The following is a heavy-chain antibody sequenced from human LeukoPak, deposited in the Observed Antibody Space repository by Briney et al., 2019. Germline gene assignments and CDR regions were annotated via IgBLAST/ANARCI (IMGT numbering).Heavy chain of an antibody. Sequence: SETLSLTCTVSGGSISSHYWSWIRQPPGKGLEWIGYMFDSGSTKDNPSLESRVTLAADTSKNQLSLRLSSVTAADTAVYYCATIKRGNIYGYFDFWGQGILVTVSS. D-gene: IGHD5-18*01. CDR1: GGSISSHY. CDR2: MFDSGST. J-gene: IGHJ4*02. V-gene: IGHV4-59*11. CDR3: ATIKRGNIYGYFDF.